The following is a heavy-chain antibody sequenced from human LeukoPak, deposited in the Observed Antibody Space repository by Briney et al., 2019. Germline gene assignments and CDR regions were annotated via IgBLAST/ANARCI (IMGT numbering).Heavy chain of an antibody. CDR1: GYTFTSSY. V-gene: IGHV1-46*01. J-gene: IGHJ6*03. D-gene: IGHD5-18*01. Sequence: ASVKVSCKASGYTFTSSYMHWVRQAPGQGLEWMGIINPSGGSTSYAQKFQGRVTITRDMSTSTVYMELSSLRSEDTAVYYCAREPVDTAMVKAGTYYYYYMDVWGKGTTVTVSS. CDR2: INPSGGST. CDR3: AREPVDTAMVKAGTYYYYYMDV.